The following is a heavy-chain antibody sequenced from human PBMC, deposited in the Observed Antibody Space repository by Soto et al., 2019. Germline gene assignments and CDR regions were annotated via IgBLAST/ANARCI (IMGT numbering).Heavy chain of an antibody. CDR2: IFPGDSDT. V-gene: IGHV5-51*01. Sequence: EVQLVQSGAEVKKPGESLKISCKGSGYIFTNYWIGWVRQMPGKGLEWMGIIFPGDSDTRYNPSFQGQVTISADKSFXTXXLQWSSLKASDSAMYYCARQYYGSGIISRDNWFGPWGQGTLVTVSS. CDR3: ARQYYGSGIISRDNWFGP. D-gene: IGHD3-10*01. CDR1: GYIFTNYW. J-gene: IGHJ5*02.